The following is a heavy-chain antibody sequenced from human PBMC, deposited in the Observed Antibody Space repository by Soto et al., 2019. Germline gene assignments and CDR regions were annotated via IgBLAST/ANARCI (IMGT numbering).Heavy chain of an antibody. V-gene: IGHV3-48*03. CDR1: GFTFSSHE. CDR2: ISGSGSTI. Sequence: LRLSCEATGFTFSSHEMNWIRQTPGKRLEWIAKISGSGSTINYADSVKGRFTISRDNVQRTLHLQMDSLRVEDTGVYYCERGGVYWGRGTLVTVSS. J-gene: IGHJ1*01. CDR3: ERGGVY. D-gene: IGHD2-8*01.